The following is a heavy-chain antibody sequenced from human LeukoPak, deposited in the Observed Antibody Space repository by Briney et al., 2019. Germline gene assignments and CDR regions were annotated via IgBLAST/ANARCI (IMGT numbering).Heavy chain of an antibody. CDR2: ISSDANTI. CDR1: GFTFNIFG. CDR3: ARSVAGHFDY. D-gene: IGHD6-19*01. Sequence: GGSLRLSCAGSGFTFNIFGMNWVRQAPWKGLEWVSYISSDANTIYYADSVKGRFTISRDNAKNSLYLHMDSLRVEDTAVYYCARSVAGHFDYWGQGTPVTVST. V-gene: IGHV3-48*04. J-gene: IGHJ4*02.